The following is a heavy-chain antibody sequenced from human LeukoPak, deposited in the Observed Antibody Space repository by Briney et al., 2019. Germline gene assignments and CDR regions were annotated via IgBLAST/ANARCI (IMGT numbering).Heavy chain of an antibody. V-gene: IGHV1-2*02. J-gene: IGHJ4*02. D-gene: IGHD4-4*01. CDR3: ARVGRGNVPKTTSAKYYFDY. CDR2: INPNSGGT. Sequence: ASVKVSCKASGYTFTGYYMHWVRQAPGQGLEWMGWINPNSGGTNYAQKFQGRVTMTRDTSISTAYMELSRLRSDDTAVYYCARVGRGNVPKTTSAKYYFDYWGQGTLVTVSS. CDR1: GYTFTGYY.